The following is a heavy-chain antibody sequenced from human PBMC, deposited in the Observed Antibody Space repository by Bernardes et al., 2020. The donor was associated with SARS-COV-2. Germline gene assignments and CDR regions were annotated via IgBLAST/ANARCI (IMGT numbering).Heavy chain of an antibody. CDR3: AKEGTIFGRDYYYGMDV. J-gene: IGHJ6*02. D-gene: IGHD3-3*01. CDR2: ISGSGGST. Sequence: GGSLRLSCAASGFTFSSYAMSWVRQAPGKGLEWVSAISGSGGSTYYADSVKGRFTISRDNSKNTLYLQMNSLRAEDTAVYYCAKEGTIFGRDYYYGMDVWGQGTTVTVSS. CDR1: GFTFSSYA. V-gene: IGHV3-23*01.